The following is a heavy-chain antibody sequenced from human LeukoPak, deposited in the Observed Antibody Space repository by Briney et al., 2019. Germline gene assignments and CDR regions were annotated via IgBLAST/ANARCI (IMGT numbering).Heavy chain of an antibody. J-gene: IGHJ5*02. CDR1: GGSISSGDYY. CDR2: IYHSGST. D-gene: IGHD2-15*01. V-gene: IGHV4-30-4*08. Sequence: PSQTLSLTCTVSGGSISSGDYYWSWIRQPPGKGLEWIGYIYHSGSTYYNPSLKSRVTISVDTSKNQFSLKLSSVTAADTAVYYCARGGSHLVVPDWFDPWGQGTLVTVSS. CDR3: ARGGSHLVVPDWFDP.